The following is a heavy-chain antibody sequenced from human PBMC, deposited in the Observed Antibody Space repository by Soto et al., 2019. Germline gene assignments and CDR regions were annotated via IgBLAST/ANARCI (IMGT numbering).Heavy chain of an antibody. V-gene: IGHV4-39*01. CDR3: ARIRSIAVAGRAWIYYDSSGYSSSYFDY. D-gene: IGHD3-22*01. J-gene: IGHJ4*02. Sequence: QLQLQESGPGLVKPSETLSLTCTVSGGSISSSSYYWGWIRQPPGKGLEWIGSIYYSGSTYYNPSLKSRVTISVDTSKNQFSLKLSSVTAADTAVYYCARIRSIAVAGRAWIYYDSSGYSSSYFDYWGQGTLVTVSS. CDR2: IYYSGST. CDR1: GGSISSSSYY.